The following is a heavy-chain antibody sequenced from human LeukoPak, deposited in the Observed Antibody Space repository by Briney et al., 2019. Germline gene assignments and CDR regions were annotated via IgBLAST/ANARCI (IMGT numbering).Heavy chain of an antibody. V-gene: IGHV1-18*01. J-gene: IGHJ4*02. CDR3: ARDLGRLRSGPYDY. CDR1: GYTFTSYG. D-gene: IGHD5-12*01. Sequence: ASVKVSCKASGYTFTSYGTSWVRQAPGQGLEWMGWISAYNGNTNYAQKLQGRVTMTTDTSTSTAYMELRSLRSDDTAVYYCARDLGRLRSGPYDYWGQGTLVTVSS. CDR2: ISAYNGNT.